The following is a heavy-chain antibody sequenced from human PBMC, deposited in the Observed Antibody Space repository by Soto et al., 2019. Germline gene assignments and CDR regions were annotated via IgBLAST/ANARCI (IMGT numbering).Heavy chain of an antibody. V-gene: IGHV4-34*01. J-gene: IGHJ6*02. CDR2: INHSGST. Sequence: QMQLQQWGAGLLKPSETLSLTCAVYGGSFSGYYWSWIRQPPGKGLEWIGEINHSGSTNYNPSLKSRVTISVDTSKNQFSLKLSSVTAADTAVYYCARVVVGYYGMDVWGQGTTVTVSS. CDR1: GGSFSGYY. CDR3: ARVVVGYYGMDV. D-gene: IGHD1-26*01.